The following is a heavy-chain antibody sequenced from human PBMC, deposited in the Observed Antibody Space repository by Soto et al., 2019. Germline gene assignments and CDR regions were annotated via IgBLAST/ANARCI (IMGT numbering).Heavy chain of an antibody. CDR2: ISSNGGST. J-gene: IGHJ6*02. CDR3: AREGIAAAVDSRPYYYYGMDV. CDR1: GFTFSSYA. Sequence: PGGSLRLSCAASGFTFSSYAMHWVRQAPGKGLEYVSAISSNGGSTYYANSVKGRFTISRDNSKNTLYLQMGSLRAEDMAVYYCAREGIAAAVDSRPYYYYGMDVWGQGTTVTVSS. V-gene: IGHV3-64*01. D-gene: IGHD6-13*01.